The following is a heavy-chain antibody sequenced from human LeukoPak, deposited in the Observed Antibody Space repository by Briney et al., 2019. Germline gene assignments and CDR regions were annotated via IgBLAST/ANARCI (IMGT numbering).Heavy chain of an antibody. CDR3: APGNGFDY. D-gene: IGHD1-1*01. CDR1: GFTFSSSA. Sequence: GGSLRLSCAASGFTFSSSAMSWVRQAPGKGLEWVSAISGSGGRTYYADFDKGRFTISRDKYKNTLNLEMNTLRAEDRAVFDCAPGNGFDYWGQGTLVTVSA. J-gene: IGHJ4*02. CDR2: ISGSGGRT. V-gene: IGHV3-23*01.